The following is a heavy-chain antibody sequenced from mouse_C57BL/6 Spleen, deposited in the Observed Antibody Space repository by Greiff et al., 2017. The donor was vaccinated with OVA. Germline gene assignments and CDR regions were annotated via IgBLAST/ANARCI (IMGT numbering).Heavy chain of an antibody. V-gene: IGHV1-69*01. J-gene: IGHJ2*01. CDR2: IDPSASYT. D-gene: IGHD2-4*01. CDR1: GYTFTSYW. CDR3: ARGNYDYGLDY. Sequence: QVQLQQPGAELVMPGASVKLSCKASGYTFTSYWVHRVKQRPGQGLEWIGGIDPSASYTNYNQKFKGKSTLTVDKSSSTAYMQLSSLTSEDSAVYYCARGNYDYGLDYWGQGTTLTVSS.